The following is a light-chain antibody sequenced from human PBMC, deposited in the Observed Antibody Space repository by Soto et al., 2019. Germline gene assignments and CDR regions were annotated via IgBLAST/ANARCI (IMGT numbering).Light chain of an antibody. CDR2: VAS. CDR1: QGISTY. V-gene: IGKV1-9*01. J-gene: IGKJ3*01. CDR3: QQLSSSPFT. Sequence: IPLTQSPSSLSASVGDRVTITCRASQGISTYLAWYQQKPGTAPQLLIYVASTLQSGVPSRFSGSGSGTDFTLTINSLQPEDFATYYCQQLSSSPFTFGPGTKVDIK.